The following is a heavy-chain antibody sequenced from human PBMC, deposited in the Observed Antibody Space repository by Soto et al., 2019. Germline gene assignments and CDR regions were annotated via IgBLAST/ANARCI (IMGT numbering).Heavy chain of an antibody. CDR2: IIPIFGTA. D-gene: IGHD1-1*01. Sequence: QVQLVQSGAEVKKPGSSVKVSCKASGGTFSSYAISWVRQAPGQGLEWMGGIIPIFGTANYAQKFQGRVTITAYESASTAYMERSSLRSEDTAVYYCAARYVSNNGVSYYGMDVWGQGTTVTVSS. CDR3: AARYVSNNGVSYYGMDV. CDR1: GGTFSSYA. J-gene: IGHJ6*02. V-gene: IGHV1-69*12.